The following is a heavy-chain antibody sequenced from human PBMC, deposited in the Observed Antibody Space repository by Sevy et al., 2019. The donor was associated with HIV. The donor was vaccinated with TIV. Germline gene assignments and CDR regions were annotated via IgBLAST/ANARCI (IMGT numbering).Heavy chain of an antibody. Sequence: GGSLRLSCAASGFTFTNYAMNWVRQAPGKGLEWVSTISGSGGSTYYADSVKGRFTISRDNSKNTLYLQMNSLRAADTALYYCARDHGESSGHYPLGAFDIWGHGTMVTVSS. CDR1: GFTFTNYA. V-gene: IGHV3-23*01. CDR2: ISGSGGST. D-gene: IGHD3-22*01. J-gene: IGHJ3*02. CDR3: ARDHGESSGHYPLGAFDI.